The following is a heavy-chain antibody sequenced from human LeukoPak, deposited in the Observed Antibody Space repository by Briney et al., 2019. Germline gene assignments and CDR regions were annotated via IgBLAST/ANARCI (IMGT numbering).Heavy chain of an antibody. Sequence: KSGGSLRLSCAASGFTFSSYSMNWVRQAPGKGLEWVSSIGSSSSYIYYADSVKGRFTISRDNAKNSLYLQMNSLRAEDTAVYYCARARPAYYYDSSGYFDYWGQGTLVTVSS. J-gene: IGHJ4*02. CDR2: IGSSSSYI. CDR1: GFTFSSYS. D-gene: IGHD3-22*01. V-gene: IGHV3-21*01. CDR3: ARARPAYYYDSSGYFDY.